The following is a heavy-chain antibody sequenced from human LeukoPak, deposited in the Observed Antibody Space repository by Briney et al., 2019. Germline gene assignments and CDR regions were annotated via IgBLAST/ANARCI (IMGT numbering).Heavy chain of an antibody. CDR3: AKDRAGSGGFRIANWLDP. CDR2: ISDSGGRT. Sequence: GGSLRLSCAVSRITLSNYGMSWVRQAPGKGLEWVAGISDSGGRTNYADSVKGRFTISRDNSKNTLYLQMNSLRAEDTAVYYCAKDRAGSGGFRIANWLDPWGQGTLVTVSS. V-gene: IGHV3-23*01. D-gene: IGHD6-19*01. J-gene: IGHJ5*02. CDR1: RITLSNYG.